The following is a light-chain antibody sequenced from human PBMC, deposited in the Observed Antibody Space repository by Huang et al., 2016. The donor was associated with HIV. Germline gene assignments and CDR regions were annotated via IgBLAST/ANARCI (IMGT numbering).Light chain of an antibody. J-gene: IGKJ4*01. CDR1: QSVSSN. Sequence: EIVMTQSPATLSVSPGESATLSCRASQSVSSNLAGYQQKPGQAPRRLIYGASTRATGSPARVSGSGSGKEFTLTISSLQSEDFAVYYCQQYNNWPPLTFGGGTKVEIK. CDR2: GAS. V-gene: IGKV3-15*01. CDR3: QQYNNWPPLT.